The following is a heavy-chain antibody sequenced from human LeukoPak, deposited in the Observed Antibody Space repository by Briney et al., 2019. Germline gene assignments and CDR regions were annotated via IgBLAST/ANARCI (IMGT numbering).Heavy chain of an antibody. CDR2: IYYSGST. CDR3: ARDPAGYCSSTSCYWHWFDP. V-gene: IGHV4-59*01. Sequence: PSETLSLTCTVSGGSISSYYWSWIRQPPGKGLEWMGYIYYSGSTNYNPSLKSRVTISVDTSKNQFSLKLSSVTAADTAVYYCARDPAGYCSSTSCYWHWFDPWGQGTLVTVSS. D-gene: IGHD2-2*01. J-gene: IGHJ5*02. CDR1: GGSISSYY.